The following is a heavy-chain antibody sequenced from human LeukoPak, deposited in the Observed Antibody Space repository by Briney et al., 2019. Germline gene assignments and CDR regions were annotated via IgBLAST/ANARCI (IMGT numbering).Heavy chain of an antibody. CDR2: ISGSGGST. D-gene: IGHD3-22*01. CDR3: AKSSYYDSSGYYREYYLDY. CDR1: RFTFSNFG. V-gene: IGHV3-23*01. Sequence: PGGSLRLSCAASRFTFSNFGMSWVRQAPGKGLEWVSAISGSGGSTYYADSVKGRFTISRDNSKNTLYLQMNSLRAEDTAVYYCAKSSYYDSSGYYREYYLDYWGQGTLVTVSS. J-gene: IGHJ4*02.